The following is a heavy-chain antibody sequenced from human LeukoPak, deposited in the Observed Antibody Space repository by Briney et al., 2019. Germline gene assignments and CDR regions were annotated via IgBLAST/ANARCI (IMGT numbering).Heavy chain of an antibody. V-gene: IGHV6-1*01. D-gene: IGHD6-19*01. CDR1: GDRVSSKNGA. CDR2: TYYRSKWYN. Sequence: QTLSLTCVVSGDRVSSKNGAWNWIRQSPSRGLEWLGRTYYRSKWYNDYAESMEGRMTISQDTSKNQYSLHLNSVTPDDTAVYYCARDFGTTGWHTFDYWGQGTLVTVSS. CDR3: ARDFGTTGWHTFDY. J-gene: IGHJ4*02.